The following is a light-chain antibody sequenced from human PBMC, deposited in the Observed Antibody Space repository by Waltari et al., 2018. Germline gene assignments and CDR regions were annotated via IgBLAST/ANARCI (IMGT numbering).Light chain of an antibody. Sequence: QSALTQPASVSGSPGQSITISCTGTSSDVGKYNLVSWYQQHPGEVPKLMIYEVTKRPSGVSDRFFGSKSGNTASLTISGLQAEDEADYFCCSFAGRGFSVIFGGGTKLTVL. CDR2: EVT. J-gene: IGLJ2*01. CDR1: SSDVGKYNL. V-gene: IGLV2-23*02. CDR3: CSFAGRGFSVI.